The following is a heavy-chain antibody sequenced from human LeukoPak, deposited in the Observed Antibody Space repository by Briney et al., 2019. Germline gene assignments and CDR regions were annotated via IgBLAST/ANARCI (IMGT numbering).Heavy chain of an antibody. D-gene: IGHD2-21*02. CDR1: GGSFSPYY. CDR2: INHSGST. J-gene: IGHJ4*02. V-gene: IGHV4-34*01. CDR3: ARGGFYCGADCYVDY. Sequence: SETLSLTCAVYGGSFSPYYWSWIRQPPGKGLGWSGEINHSGSTNYNPSLKSRVTISVDTSKNQFSLRLSSVTAADTAVYYCARGGFYCGADCYVDYWGQGTLVTVSS.